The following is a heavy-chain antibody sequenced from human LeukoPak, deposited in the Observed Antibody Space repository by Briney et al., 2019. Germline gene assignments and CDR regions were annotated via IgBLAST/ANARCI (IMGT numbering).Heavy chain of an antibody. D-gene: IGHD3-22*01. CDR3: ARDPYYYDSSGYSDY. J-gene: IGHJ4*02. CDR1: GFTFTSYW. Sequence: GGSLRLSCAASGFTFTSYWMHWVRQAPGKGLVWVSPINPDGSVTTYADSVKGRFTISRDNAKNTLYLQMNSLRAEDTAVYYCARDPYYYDSSGYSDYWGQGTLVTVSS. CDR2: INPDGSVT. V-gene: IGHV3-74*01.